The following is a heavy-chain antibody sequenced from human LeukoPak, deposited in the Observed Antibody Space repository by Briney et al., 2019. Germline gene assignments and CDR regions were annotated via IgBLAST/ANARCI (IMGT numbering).Heavy chain of an antibody. CDR1: GGSISSYY. V-gene: IGHV4-4*07. CDR3: ARGTVTTPLYY. D-gene: IGHD4-17*01. J-gene: IGHJ4*02. CDR2: FYTSESS. Sequence: SETLSLTCTVSGGSISSYYWSWIRQPAGKGLEWIGRFYTSESSNSNPSLKSRVTMSVDTSKNQFSLKLSSVTAADTAVYYCARGTVTTPLYYWGQGTLVTVSS.